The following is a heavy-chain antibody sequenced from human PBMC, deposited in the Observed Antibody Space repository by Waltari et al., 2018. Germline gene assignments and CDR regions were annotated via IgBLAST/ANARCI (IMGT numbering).Heavy chain of an antibody. Sequence: QLQLQESGPGVVRPSETLSLTCTVSGGSISDNDHYWGWVRQPPGKGLEWIGSAHYRGTAYYNPSLTGLVVISVDTSKNHFSLRLNSMTAADTAVYYCAREAVLYFGELSGEFDYWGQGSLVTVSS. V-gene: IGHV4-39*07. J-gene: IGHJ4*02. CDR1: GGSISDNDHY. CDR2: AHYRGTA. CDR3: AREAVLYFGELSGEFDY. D-gene: IGHD3-10*01.